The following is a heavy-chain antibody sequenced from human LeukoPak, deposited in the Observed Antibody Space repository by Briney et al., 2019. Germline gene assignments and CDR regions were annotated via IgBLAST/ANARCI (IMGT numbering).Heavy chain of an antibody. CDR1: GYTFTSYG. CDR2: ISAYNGNT. Sequence: ASVKVSCKASGYTFTSYGISWVRQAPGQGLEWTGWISAYNGNTNYAQKLQGRVTMTTDTSTSTAYMELRSLRSDDTAVYYCARDGLEYYYDSSGYYFSDYWGQGTLVTVSS. J-gene: IGHJ4*02. D-gene: IGHD3-22*01. V-gene: IGHV1-18*01. CDR3: ARDGLEYYYDSSGYYFSDY.